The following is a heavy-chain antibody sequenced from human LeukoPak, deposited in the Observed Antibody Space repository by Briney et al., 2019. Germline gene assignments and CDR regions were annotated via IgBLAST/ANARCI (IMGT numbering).Heavy chain of an antibody. CDR3: ARGGTGATIWFDP. CDR2: ISSSSSYI. Sequence: GGSLRLSCAASGFTFSSYSMNWVRQAPGKGLEWVSSISSSSSYIYYADSVKGRFTISRDNAKNSLYLQMNSLRAEDTAVYYCARGGTGATIWFDPWGQGTLVTVSS. CDR1: GFTFSSYS. J-gene: IGHJ5*02. D-gene: IGHD1-26*01. V-gene: IGHV3-21*01.